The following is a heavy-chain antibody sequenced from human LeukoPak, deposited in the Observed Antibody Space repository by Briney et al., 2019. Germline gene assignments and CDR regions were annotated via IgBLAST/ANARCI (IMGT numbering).Heavy chain of an antibody. D-gene: IGHD3-22*01. V-gene: IGHV4-34*01. CDR3: ARLADDSSGYYPGENWFDP. Sequence: SETLSLTCAVYGGSFSGYYWSWIRQPPGKGLEWIGDINHSGSTNYNPSLKSRVTISVDTSKNQFSLKLSSVTAADTAVYYCARLADDSSGYYPGENWFDPWGQGTLVTVSS. CDR1: GGSFSGYY. CDR2: INHSGST. J-gene: IGHJ5*02.